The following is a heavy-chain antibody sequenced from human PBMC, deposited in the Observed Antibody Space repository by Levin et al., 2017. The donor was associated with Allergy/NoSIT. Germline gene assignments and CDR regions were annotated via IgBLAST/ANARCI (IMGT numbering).Heavy chain of an antibody. CDR2: IWFDGSNK. V-gene: IGHV3-33*01. J-gene: IGHJ4*02. D-gene: IGHD2-8*02. CDR1: GFTFRIFG. Sequence: GESLKISCAASGFTFRIFGMHWVRQAPGKGLEWVAVIWFDGSNKYYADSVKGRFTISRDNSKNTLYLQMNTLRAEDTAVYYCARDLNAYGGVWGRRILVAVSS. CDR3: ARDLNAYGGV.